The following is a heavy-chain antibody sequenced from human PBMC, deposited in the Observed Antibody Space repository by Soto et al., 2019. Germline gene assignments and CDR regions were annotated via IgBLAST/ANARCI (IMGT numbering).Heavy chain of an antibody. CDR1: SGSISSSNW. Sequence: QVQLQESGPGLVKPSGTLSLTCAVSSGSISSSNWWSWVRQPPGKGLEWIGEIYHSGSTNYNPSLKGRVTISVDKSKNQFSLKLSSVTAADTAVYYCARGLLWFGELRSYDYYMDVWGKGTTVTVSS. CDR3: ARGLLWFGELRSYDYYMDV. CDR2: IYHSGST. D-gene: IGHD3-10*01. J-gene: IGHJ6*03. V-gene: IGHV4-4*02.